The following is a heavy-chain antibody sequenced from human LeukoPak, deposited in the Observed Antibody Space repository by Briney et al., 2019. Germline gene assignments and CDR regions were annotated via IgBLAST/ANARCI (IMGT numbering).Heavy chain of an antibody. J-gene: IGHJ6*04. CDR3: AELGITMIGGV. Sequence: GGSLRLSCAASGFTFSSYEMIWVRQAPVKGLEWVSYISSSGSTIYYADSVKGRFTISRDNAKNSLYLQMNSLRAEDTAVYYCAELGITMIGGVWGKGTTVTISS. CDR2: ISSSGSTI. CDR1: GFTFSSYE. V-gene: IGHV3-48*03. D-gene: IGHD3-10*02.